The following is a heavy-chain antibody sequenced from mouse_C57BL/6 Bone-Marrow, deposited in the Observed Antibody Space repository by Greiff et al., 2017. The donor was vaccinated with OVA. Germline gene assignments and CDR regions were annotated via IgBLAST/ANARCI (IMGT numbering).Heavy chain of an antibody. J-gene: IGHJ1*03. CDR2: IHPSDSDT. CDR1: GYTFTSYW. Sequence: VKLMESGAELVKPGASVKVSCKASGYTFTSYWMHWVKQRPGQGLEWIGRIHPSDSDTNYNQKFKGKATLTVDKSSSTAYMQLSSLTSEDSAVYYCALTGTVYWYFDVWGTGTTVTVSS. V-gene: IGHV1-74*01. CDR3: ALTGTVYWYFDV. D-gene: IGHD4-1*01.